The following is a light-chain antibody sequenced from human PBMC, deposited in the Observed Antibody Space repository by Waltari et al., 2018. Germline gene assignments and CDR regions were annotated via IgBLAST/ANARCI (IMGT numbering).Light chain of an antibody. V-gene: IGLV3-1*01. CDR1: KLGNKY. CDR2: QDS. J-gene: IGLJ2*01. Sequence: SYELTQTPSVTVLPGQTASITCSGNKLGNKYVCWYQQKPGQSPLLVIYQDSKRHSETPERFPRSYPDNTATLTISGTQAMDEADYYCQTWDSGSTVVFGGGTKLTVL. CDR3: QTWDSGSTVV.